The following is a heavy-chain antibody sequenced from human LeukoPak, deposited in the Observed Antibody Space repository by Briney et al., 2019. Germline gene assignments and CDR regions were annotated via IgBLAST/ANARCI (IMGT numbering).Heavy chain of an antibody. J-gene: IGHJ5*02. V-gene: IGHV4-31*03. CDR1: GDSLSSGGYY. CDR3: ARDTSGYGWFDP. D-gene: IGHD3-22*01. CDR2: IYYSGST. Sequence: SETLSLTCTVSGDSLSSGGYYWSWIRRHPGKGPEWIGYIYYSGSTYYNPSLKSRVTISVDTSENQFSLKLNSVTAADTAVYYCARDTSGYGWFDPWGQGTLVTVSS.